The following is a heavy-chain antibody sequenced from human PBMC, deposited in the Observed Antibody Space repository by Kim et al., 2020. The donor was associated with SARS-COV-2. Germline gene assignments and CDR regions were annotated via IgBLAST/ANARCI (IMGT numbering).Heavy chain of an antibody. V-gene: IGHV4-59*13. CDR2: IYYSGST. CDR3: ARRETGPEYYGMDV. Sequence: SETLSLTCTVSGGSISSYYWSWIRQPPGKGLEWIGYIYYSGSTNYNPSLKSRVTISVDTSKNQFSLKLSSVTAADTAVYYCARRETGPEYYGMDVWGQGTTVTVSS. D-gene: IGHD1-1*01. J-gene: IGHJ6*02. CDR1: GGSISSYY.